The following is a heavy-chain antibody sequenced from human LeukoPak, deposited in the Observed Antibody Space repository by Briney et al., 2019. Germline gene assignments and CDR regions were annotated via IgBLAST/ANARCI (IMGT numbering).Heavy chain of an antibody. CDR3: AKVGFMTPLNWFDP. Sequence: GGSLRLSCAASGFTFSSYAMSWVRQAPGKGLEWVSAISGSGGSTYYADSVKGRFTISRDDSKNTLYLQMNSLRAEDTAVYYCAKVGFMTPLNWFDPWGQGTLVTVSS. V-gene: IGHV3-23*01. CDR2: ISGSGGST. CDR1: GFTFSSYA. J-gene: IGHJ5*02.